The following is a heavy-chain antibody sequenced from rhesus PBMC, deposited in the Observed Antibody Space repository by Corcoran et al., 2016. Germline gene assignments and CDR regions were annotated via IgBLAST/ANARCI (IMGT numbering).Heavy chain of an antibody. Sequence: QVQLQESGPGLVKPSETLSLTCAVSGYSIRSGYYWGWIRQPPGKGLYYIGYISGSSGSTYYNPSLKSRVTISKDTSKNQFSLKLGSGTAADTAVYYCARRRVAAAGTDYGLDSWGQGVVVTVSS. CDR1: GYSIRSGYY. D-gene: IGHD6-31*01. J-gene: IGHJ6*01. CDR2: ISGSSGST. V-gene: IGHV4-99*01. CDR3: ARRRVAAAGTDYGLDS.